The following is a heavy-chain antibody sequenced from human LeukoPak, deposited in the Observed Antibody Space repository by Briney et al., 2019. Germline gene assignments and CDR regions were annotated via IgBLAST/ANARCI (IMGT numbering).Heavy chain of an antibody. D-gene: IGHD3-16*01. CDR2: ISYDGSNK. J-gene: IGHJ4*02. CDR3: ARAGGGSRMGYYFDY. Sequence: PGGSLRLSCAASGFTFSSYVMHWVRQAPGKGLEWVAVISYDGSNKYYADSVKGRFTISRDNSKNTLYLQMNSLRAEDTAVYYCARAGGGSRMGYYFDYWGQGTLVTVSS. CDR1: GFTFSSYV. V-gene: IGHV3-30-3*01.